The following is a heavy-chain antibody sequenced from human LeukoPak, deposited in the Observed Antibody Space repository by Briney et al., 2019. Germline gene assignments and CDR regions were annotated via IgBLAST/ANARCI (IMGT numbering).Heavy chain of an antibody. D-gene: IGHD3-22*01. CDR2: ISYDGSNK. CDR1: GFTFSSYY. CDR3: ARDLNYYDSSGYPIRGMDV. V-gene: IGHV3-30-3*01. Sequence: GSLRLSCVASGFTFSSYYMCWVRQAPGKGLEWVAVISYDGSNKYYADSVKGRFTISRDNSKNTLYLQMNSLRAEDTAVYYCARDLNYYDSSGYPIRGMDVWGQGTTVTVSS. J-gene: IGHJ6*02.